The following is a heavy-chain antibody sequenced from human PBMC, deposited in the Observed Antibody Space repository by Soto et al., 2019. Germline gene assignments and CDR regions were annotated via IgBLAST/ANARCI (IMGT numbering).Heavy chain of an antibody. CDR1: GFTFSSYS. V-gene: IGHV3-48*02. CDR3: AREINDYYDSSGYQPFDY. J-gene: IGHJ4*02. D-gene: IGHD3-22*01. CDR2: ISSRSTTI. Sequence: GGSLRLSCAASGFTFSSYSLNWVRQAPGKGLEWVSYISSRSTTIYYADSVKGRFTISRDNAKNSLYLQMNSLRDEDTAVYYCAREINDYYDSSGYQPFDYWGQGTLVTVSS.